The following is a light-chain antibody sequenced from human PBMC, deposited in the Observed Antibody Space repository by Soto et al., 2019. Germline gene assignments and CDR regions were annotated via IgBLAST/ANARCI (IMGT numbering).Light chain of an antibody. V-gene: IGLV2-14*01. Sequence: QSVLTQPASVSGSPGQSITISCTGTSSDVGGYNYVSWYQQHPGKAPKLMIYDVSNRPSGVSDRFSGSKSGNTASLTISGLQAEDEADYYCSSYTSISTSPVVFGGGTKLTVL. CDR3: SSYTSISTSPVV. J-gene: IGLJ2*01. CDR2: DVS. CDR1: SSDVGGYNY.